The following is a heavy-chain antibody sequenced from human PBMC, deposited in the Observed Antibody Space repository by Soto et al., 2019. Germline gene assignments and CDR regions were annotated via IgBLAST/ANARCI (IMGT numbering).Heavy chain of an antibody. Sequence: QVQLQESGPGLVKPSQTLSLTCTVSGGSISSGGYYWSWIRQHPGKGLEWLGYIYYSGSTYYNPSLKSRVTISVDTSKNQVSLKLSSVTAADTAVYYCARGVTMVRGVIHTPYFDYWGQGTLVTVSS. CDR3: ARGVTMVRGVIHTPYFDY. V-gene: IGHV4-31*03. CDR1: GGSISSGGYY. CDR2: IYYSGST. J-gene: IGHJ4*02. D-gene: IGHD3-10*01.